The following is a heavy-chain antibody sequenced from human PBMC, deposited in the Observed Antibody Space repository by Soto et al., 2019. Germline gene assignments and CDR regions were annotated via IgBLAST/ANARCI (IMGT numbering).Heavy chain of an antibody. Sequence: GGSLRLSCAASGFMFSDYAMTWARQAPGKELEWVSGLLRPGRSTYYADSVEGRFTISGDTSANTVYLQMDSLRAEDTAVYYCAKDAIANDGIWLMDSWGQGTVVTVSS. J-gene: IGHJ5*02. D-gene: IGHD3-16*01. CDR1: GFMFSDYA. V-gene: IGHV3-23*01. CDR2: LLRPGRST. CDR3: AKDAIANDGIWLMDS.